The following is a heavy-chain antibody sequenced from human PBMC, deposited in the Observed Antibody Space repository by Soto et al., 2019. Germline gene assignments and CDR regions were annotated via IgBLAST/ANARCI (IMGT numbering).Heavy chain of an antibody. Sequence: VASVKVSCKASGYTFTSYDINWVRQATGQGLEWMGWMNPNSGNTGYAQKFQGRVTMTRNTSISTAYMELSSLRSEDTAVYYCAVPSPYGSGSYFSYMDVWGKGTTVTVSS. D-gene: IGHD3-10*01. CDR2: MNPNSGNT. J-gene: IGHJ6*03. CDR3: AVPSPYGSGSYFSYMDV. V-gene: IGHV1-8*01. CDR1: GYTFTSYD.